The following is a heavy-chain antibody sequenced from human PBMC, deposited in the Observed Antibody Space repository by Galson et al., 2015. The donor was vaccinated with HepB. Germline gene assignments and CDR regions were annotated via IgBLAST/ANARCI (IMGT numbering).Heavy chain of an antibody. CDR1: GGSISSYY. CDR2: IYYSGST. CDR3: ARGVLLWFGELPWYFDL. V-gene: IGHV4-59*08. D-gene: IGHD3-10*01. J-gene: IGHJ2*01. Sequence: ETLSLTCTVSGGSISSYYWSWIRQPPGKGLEWIGYIYYSGSTNYNPSLKSRVTISVDTSKNQFSLKLSSVTAADTAVYYCARGVLLWFGELPWYFDLWGRGTLVTVSS.